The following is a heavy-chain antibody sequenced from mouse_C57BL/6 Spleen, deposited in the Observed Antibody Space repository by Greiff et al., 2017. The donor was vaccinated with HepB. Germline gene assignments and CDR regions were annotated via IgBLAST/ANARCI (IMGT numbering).Heavy chain of an antibody. V-gene: IGHV1-50*01. J-gene: IGHJ2*01. CDR1: GYTFTSYW. Sequence: VQLQQPGAELVKPGASVKLSCKASGYTFTSYWMQWVKQRPGQGLEWIGEIDPSDSYTNYNQKFKGKATLTVDTSSSTAYMQLSSLTSEDSAVYYCATTAQATDYWGQGTTLTVSS. D-gene: IGHD3-2*02. CDR2: IDPSDSYT. CDR3: ATTAQATDY.